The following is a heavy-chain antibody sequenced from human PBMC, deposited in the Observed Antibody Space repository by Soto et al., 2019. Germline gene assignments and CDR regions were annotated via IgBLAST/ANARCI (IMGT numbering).Heavy chain of an antibody. J-gene: IGHJ4*02. V-gene: IGHV3-74*01. CDR1: GVRFRSYW. CDR3: AREYYGVLTGYYNDY. D-gene: IGHD3-9*01. Sequence: PGGSLRLSCAASGVRFRSYWMHWVRQAPGKGLVWVARISSDGSSTTYADSANGRFTISRDNAANTLYLQMSSLRAEDTAVYYCAREYYGVLTGYYNDYWGQGTLVTVSS. CDR2: ISSDGSST.